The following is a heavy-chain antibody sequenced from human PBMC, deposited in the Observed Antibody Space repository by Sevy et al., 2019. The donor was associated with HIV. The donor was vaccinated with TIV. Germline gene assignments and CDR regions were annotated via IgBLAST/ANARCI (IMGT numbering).Heavy chain of an antibody. D-gene: IGHD3-10*01. CDR3: ARVGGLGYYGSGTPWYFDL. CDR2: ISSIGSTI. Sequence: GGSLRLSCAASGFTLSRYEMNWVRQAPGKGLEWVSYISSIGSTIYYADSVKGRFTISRDNAKNSLYLQMNSLRAEDTAVYYCARVGGLGYYGSGTPWYFDLWGRGTLVTVSS. CDR1: GFTLSRYE. J-gene: IGHJ2*01. V-gene: IGHV3-48*03.